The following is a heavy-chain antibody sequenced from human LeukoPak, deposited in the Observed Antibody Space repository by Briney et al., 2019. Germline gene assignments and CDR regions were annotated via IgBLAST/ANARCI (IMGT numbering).Heavy chain of an antibody. CDR1: GGSITNYH. CDR3: ARHLVLSRGTGAFDI. V-gene: IGHV4-59*08. Sequence: SETLSLTCTVSGGSITNYHWSWIRQPPGKGLEWIGFIYYIGSTDYDPSLKSRVTISVDTSKNQFSLKLNSVTAGDTAVYYCARHLVLSRGTGAFDIWGQGTMVTVSS. CDR2: IYYIGST. D-gene: IGHD3-16*01. J-gene: IGHJ3*02.